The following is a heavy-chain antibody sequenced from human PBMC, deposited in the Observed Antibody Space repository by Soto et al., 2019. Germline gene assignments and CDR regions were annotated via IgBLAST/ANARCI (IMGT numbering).Heavy chain of an antibody. Sequence: QVQLVESGGGVVQPGRSLRLSCAASGFTFSSYAMHWVRQAPGKGLEWVAVISYDGSNKYYADSVKGRFTISRDNSKNTLYLQMNSLRAEDTAVYYCARDPGISCGGDCYPDYWGQGTLVTVSS. J-gene: IGHJ4*02. CDR2: ISYDGSNK. D-gene: IGHD2-21*02. V-gene: IGHV3-30-3*01. CDR3: ARDPGISCGGDCYPDY. CDR1: GFTFSSYA.